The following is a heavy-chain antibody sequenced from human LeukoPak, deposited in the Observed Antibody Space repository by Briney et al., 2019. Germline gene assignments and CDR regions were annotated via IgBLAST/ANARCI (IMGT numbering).Heavy chain of an antibody. CDR2: IKQDGSEK. Sequence: GGSLRLSCAASGFTFSSYWMSWVRQAPGKGLEWVANIKQDGSEKYYVDSVKGQFTISRDNAKNSLYLQMISLRPEDTAVYFCAKGTSGIIAGGHDYYMDVWGKGTTVTISS. V-gene: IGHV3-7*01. CDR1: GFTFSSYW. J-gene: IGHJ6*03. CDR3: AKGTSGIIAGGHDYYMDV. D-gene: IGHD6-13*01.